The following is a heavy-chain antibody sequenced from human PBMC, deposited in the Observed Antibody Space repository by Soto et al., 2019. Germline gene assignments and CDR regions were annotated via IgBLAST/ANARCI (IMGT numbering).Heavy chain of an antibody. D-gene: IGHD1-26*01. J-gene: IGHJ4*02. Sequence: PGGSLRLSLAASGFTVTNAWMTGVRQAPGKGLEWVGRIISKADGGTTDYTAPVTGRFPISRDDSENTLYLEVKSLKTEDTAVYYCTDRPRGSYFGYFGSWGQGALVTVSS. CDR2: IISKADGGTT. CDR3: TDRPRGSYFGYFGS. CDR1: GFTVTNAW. V-gene: IGHV3-15*01.